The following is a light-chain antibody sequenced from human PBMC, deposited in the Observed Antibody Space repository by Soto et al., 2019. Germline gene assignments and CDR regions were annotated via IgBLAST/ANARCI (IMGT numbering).Light chain of an antibody. CDR1: SSNIGNNY. CDR3: GTWDSSLSAPSYV. J-gene: IGLJ1*01. CDR2: ENN. Sequence: SVLTQPPSVSAAPGQKVTISCSGSSSNIGNNYVSWYQQLPGTAPKLLIYENNKRPSGIPDRFSGSKSGTSATLGITGLQTGDEADYYCGTWDSSLSAPSYVFGTGTKVTVL. V-gene: IGLV1-51*02.